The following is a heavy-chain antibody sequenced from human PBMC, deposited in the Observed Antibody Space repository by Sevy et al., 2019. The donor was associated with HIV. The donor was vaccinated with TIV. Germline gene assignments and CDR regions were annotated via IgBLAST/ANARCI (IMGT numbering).Heavy chain of an antibody. CDR1: GFTFSNYA. V-gene: IGHV3-33*03. J-gene: IGHJ3*01. CDR2: LWSHGRRE. CDR3: VKEDDAFDV. Sequence: GSLRLSCAGSGFTFSNYAMHWVRQAPGKGLECVAGLWSHGRREYYADFAKGRFTISRDNSKNTVYLHMDSLRTDDTAVYYCVKEDDAFDVWGQGTMVTVSS.